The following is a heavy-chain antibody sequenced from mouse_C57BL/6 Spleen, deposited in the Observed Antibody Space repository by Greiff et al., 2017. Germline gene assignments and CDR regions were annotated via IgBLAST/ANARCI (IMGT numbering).Heavy chain of an antibody. CDR3: ARGNWVPYCFDY. D-gene: IGHD4-1*01. Sequence: QVQLQQPGTELVKPGASVKLSCKASGYTFTSYWMHWVKQRPGQGLEWIGNINPSKGGPNYNEKFKSKATLTVDKSSSTAYMQLSSLTSEDSAVYYCARGNWVPYCFDYWGQGTTLTVSS. CDR1: GYTFTSYW. CDR2: INPSKGGP. J-gene: IGHJ2*01. V-gene: IGHV1-53*01.